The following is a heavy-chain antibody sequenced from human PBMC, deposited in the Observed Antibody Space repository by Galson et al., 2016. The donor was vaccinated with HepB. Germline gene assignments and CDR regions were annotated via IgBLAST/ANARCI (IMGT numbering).Heavy chain of an antibody. Sequence: SVKVSCKASGGTFNSYALNWVRQAPGQGLEWMGLIIPIIGIGNHAQKFQGRVTITADKSTSTAYMELSNVTSEDTAIYYCARAGGDRQQLVLSYFDSWDQGTLVTVSS. CDR3: ARAGGDRQQLVLSYFDS. CDR1: GGTFNSYA. CDR2: IIPIIGIG. V-gene: IGHV1-69*10. J-gene: IGHJ4*02. D-gene: IGHD6-13*01.